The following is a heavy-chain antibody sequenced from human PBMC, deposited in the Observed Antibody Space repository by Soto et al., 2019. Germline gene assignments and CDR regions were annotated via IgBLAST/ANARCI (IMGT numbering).Heavy chain of an antibody. Sequence: SVKVSCKPSGLTFTSSAVQWVRQARRQRLEWIGWIVVGSGNTNYAQNFQERVTITRAMSTSTAYMELSSLRSEDPPVYYCVAVRVVVTTSLVFDISGQGTMVTVSS. J-gene: IGHJ3*02. V-gene: IGHV1-58*01. CDR3: VAVRVVVTTSLVFDI. D-gene: IGHD3-22*01. CDR2: IVVGSGNT. CDR1: GLTFTSSA.